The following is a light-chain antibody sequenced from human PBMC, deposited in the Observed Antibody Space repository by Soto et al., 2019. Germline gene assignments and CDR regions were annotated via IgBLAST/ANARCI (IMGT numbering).Light chain of an antibody. CDR3: QQYDSYSWT. Sequence: ITMTQSPSSLSASLGDRFTITCRASQSISSYLNWYQQKPGKAPKLLIYAASSLQSGVPSRFSGSRSGTEFTLTISSLQPDDFATYYCQQYDSYSWTFGQGTKVDIK. V-gene: IGKV1-39*01. CDR2: AAS. CDR1: QSISSY. J-gene: IGKJ1*01.